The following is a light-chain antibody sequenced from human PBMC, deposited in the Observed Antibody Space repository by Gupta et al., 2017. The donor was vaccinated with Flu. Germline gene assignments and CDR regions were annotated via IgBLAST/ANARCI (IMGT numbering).Light chain of an antibody. CDR1: QTISNN. CDR2: TAS. Sequence: DIQMTQSPSSLSASVGDRVTITCRASQTISNNLNWYQQKPGTVPKVLIYTASTLQSGIPSRFSGGGSGTEFTLTISSLQPEDFATDYCQQSDSFPRTCGQGTTVQMK. J-gene: IGKJ1*01. CDR3: QQSDSFPRT. V-gene: IGKV1-39*01.